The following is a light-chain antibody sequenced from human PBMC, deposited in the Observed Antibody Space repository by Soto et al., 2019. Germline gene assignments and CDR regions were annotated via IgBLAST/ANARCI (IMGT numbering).Light chain of an antibody. CDR1: QSVLYSSNNKNY. Sequence: DIVMTQSPDSLAVSLGERATINCRSSQSVLYSSNNKNYLGWFQQKPAQPPKLLIYSASTRESGVPDRFSGSGSGTDFTLTISSLQAEDVAVYYCQQYYSSPLTFGGGPKVEIK. CDR3: QQYYSSPLT. V-gene: IGKV4-1*01. CDR2: SAS. J-gene: IGKJ4*01.